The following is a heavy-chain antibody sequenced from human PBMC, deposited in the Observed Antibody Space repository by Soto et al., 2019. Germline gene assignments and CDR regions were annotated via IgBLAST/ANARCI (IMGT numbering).Heavy chain of an antibody. V-gene: IGHV1-69*02. CDR1: GGTFSSYT. J-gene: IGHJ4*02. Sequence: SVKVSCKASGGTFSSYTISWVRQAPGQGLEWMGRIIPILGIANYAQKFQSRVTITADKSTSTAYMELSSLRSEDTAVYYCARGRTTVNFDYWGQGTLVTVSS. CDR3: ARGRTTVNFDY. CDR2: IIPILGIA. D-gene: IGHD4-17*01.